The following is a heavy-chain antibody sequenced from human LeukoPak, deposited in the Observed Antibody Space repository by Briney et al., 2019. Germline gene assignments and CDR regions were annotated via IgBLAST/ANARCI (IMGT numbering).Heavy chain of an antibody. V-gene: IGHV3-64*02. D-gene: IGHD2-8*02. CDR1: GFNLRSLS. Sequence: PGGSLRLSCAASGFNLRSLSMHWVRQAPGKGLEYVSAISYSGGTTYYADSVTGRFTISRDDSKNTLYLQMSSLRAEDMAVYYCTRVADTGYFDYWGQGTLVTVSS. CDR2: ISYSGGTT. CDR3: TRVADTGYFDY. J-gene: IGHJ4*02.